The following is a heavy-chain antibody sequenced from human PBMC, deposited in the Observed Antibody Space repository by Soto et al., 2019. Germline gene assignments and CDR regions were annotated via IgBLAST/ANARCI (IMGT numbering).Heavy chain of an antibody. Sequence: SETLSLTCTVSGGSISSSSYYWGWIRQPPGKGLEWIGSIYYSGRTYYNPSLKSRVTISVDTSKNQFSLKLSSVTAADTAVYYCARGSVVVTAPTLDTNWFDPWGQGTLVTVSS. D-gene: IGHD2-21*02. CDR2: IYYSGRT. CDR3: ARGSVVVTAPTLDTNWFDP. CDR1: GGSISSSSYY. J-gene: IGHJ5*02. V-gene: IGHV4-39*07.